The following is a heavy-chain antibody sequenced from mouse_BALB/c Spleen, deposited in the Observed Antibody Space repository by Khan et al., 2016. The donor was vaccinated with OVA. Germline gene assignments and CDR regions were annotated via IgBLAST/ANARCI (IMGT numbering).Heavy chain of an antibody. J-gene: IGHJ3*01. CDR1: GYTFTTYW. V-gene: IGHV1-7*01. Sequence: VQLQQSGAELAKPGASVKMSCTASGYTFTTYWIHWIKQRPGQGLAWIGYINPSTGYTEYNKKFKDQATLTADESSSTAYMQLNRLTSADSAVCYCTRRGLFGLFGYWGQGTVVTVSA. CDR3: TRRGLFGLFGY. CDR2: INPSTGYT. D-gene: IGHD6-2*01.